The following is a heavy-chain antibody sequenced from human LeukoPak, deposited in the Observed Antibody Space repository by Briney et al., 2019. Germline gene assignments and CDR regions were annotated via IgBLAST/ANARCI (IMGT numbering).Heavy chain of an antibody. CDR2: MNPNNGNT. D-gene: IGHD3-10*01. Sequence: GASVQVSCKASGFTFTSYDINWVRQASGQGLEWMGWMNPNNGNTGYAQKFQGRVTMTRDTSISTAYMELRGLRSEDTAVYYCVRDGEGVAISVNYWFDPWGQGTLVNVSS. CDR1: GFTFTSYD. V-gene: IGHV1-8*01. J-gene: IGHJ5*02. CDR3: VRDGEGVAISVNYWFDP.